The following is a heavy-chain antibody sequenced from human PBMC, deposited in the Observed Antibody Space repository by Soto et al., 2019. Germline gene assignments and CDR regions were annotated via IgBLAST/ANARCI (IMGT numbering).Heavy chain of an antibody. V-gene: IGHV4-30-2*01. J-gene: IGHJ4*01. CDR3: AREMSYYFDS. CDR2: IYHSGAT. Sequence: QVQMQESCSGLVRPSQTLVLTCTVSGDSVSRDGFSWSWLRQPPGKGLEWIGYIYHSGATYYNPSLKSRVTTSVDKSKNQFSLRLASVTAADTAVYYCAREMSYYFDSWGHGTLVTVSS. CDR1: GDSVSRDGFS.